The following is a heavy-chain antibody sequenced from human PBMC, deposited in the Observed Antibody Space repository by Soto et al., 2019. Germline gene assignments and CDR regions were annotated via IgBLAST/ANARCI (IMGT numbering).Heavy chain of an antibody. D-gene: IGHD2-8*01. CDR2: IYYSGST. CDR1: GGSISSYY. CDR3: ARTSRVYNWFDP. Sequence: SETLSLTCTVSGGSISSYYWSWIRQPPGKGLEWIGYIYYSGSTNYNPSLKSRVTISVDTSKNQFSLKLSSVTAADTAVYCCARTSRVYNWFDPWGQGTLVTVSS. J-gene: IGHJ5*02. V-gene: IGHV4-59*08.